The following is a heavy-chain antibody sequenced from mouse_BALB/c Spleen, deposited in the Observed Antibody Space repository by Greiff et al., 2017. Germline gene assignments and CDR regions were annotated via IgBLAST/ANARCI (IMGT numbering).Heavy chain of an antibody. CDR3: ARYGRITEVDY. V-gene: IGHV5-17*02. Sequence: DVHLVESGGGLVQPGGSRKLSCAASGFTFSSFGMHWVRQSPEKGLEWVAYISSGSSTIYYADTVKGRFTISRDNPKNTLFLQMTSLRSEDTAMYYCARYGRITEVDYWGQGTSVTVSS. CDR1: GFTFSSFG. J-gene: IGHJ4*01. D-gene: IGHD1-1*01. CDR2: ISSGSSTI.